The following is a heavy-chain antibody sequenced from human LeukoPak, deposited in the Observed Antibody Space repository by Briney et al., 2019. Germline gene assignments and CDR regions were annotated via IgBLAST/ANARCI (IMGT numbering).Heavy chain of an antibody. V-gene: IGHV4-34*01. D-gene: IGHD3/OR15-3a*01. J-gene: IGHJ4*02. Sequence: PSETLSLTCAVYGGSFSGYYWSWIRQPPGKGLEWIGEINHSGRTNCNPSLKSRVTISVATSKNQFSLKLSSVTAADTAVYYCARDRFWTLGATFDYWGQGTLVTVSS. CDR3: ARDRFWTLGATFDY. CDR2: INHSGRT. CDR1: GGSFSGYY.